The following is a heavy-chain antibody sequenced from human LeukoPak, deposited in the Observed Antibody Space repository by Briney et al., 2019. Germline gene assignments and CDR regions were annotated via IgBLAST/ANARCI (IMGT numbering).Heavy chain of an antibody. D-gene: IGHD3-10*01. CDR2: IYPGDSDT. Sequence: GEPLKISCKGSGYRFTSYCIGWVRQMPGKGLEWMGIIYPGDSDTRYSPSFQSQVTISADKSISTASLQWSRLKASDTAMYYCARRSYYGSGIYVHFDNWGQGTLVTVSS. J-gene: IGHJ4*02. CDR3: ARRSYYGSGIYVHFDN. V-gene: IGHV5-51*01. CDR1: GYRFTSYC.